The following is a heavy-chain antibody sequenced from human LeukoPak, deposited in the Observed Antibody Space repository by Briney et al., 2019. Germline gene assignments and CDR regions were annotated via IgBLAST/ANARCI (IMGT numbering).Heavy chain of an antibody. Sequence: GGSLRLTCAASGFTFKSYAMSWVRQAPGKGLEWVSGISGSGDSTYYADSVKGRFTISRDNSKNTLYLQMNSLRAEDTALYYCAKGHLAVASWGQGSLVTVSS. D-gene: IGHD6-19*01. CDR3: AKGHLAVAS. V-gene: IGHV3-23*01. CDR2: ISGSGDST. CDR1: GFTFKSYA. J-gene: IGHJ5*02.